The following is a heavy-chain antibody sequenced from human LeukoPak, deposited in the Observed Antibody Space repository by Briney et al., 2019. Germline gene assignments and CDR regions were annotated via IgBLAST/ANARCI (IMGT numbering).Heavy chain of an antibody. Sequence: ASVKVSCKASGYTFTSYDINWVRQATGQGLEWMGWMNPNSGNTGYAQKFQGRVTITADKSTSTAYMELSSLRSEDTAVYYCARDPPYYDFWNGNYGMDVWGQGTTVTVSS. D-gene: IGHD3-3*01. CDR3: ARDPPYYDFWNGNYGMDV. CDR1: GYTFTSYD. J-gene: IGHJ6*02. CDR2: MNPNSGNT. V-gene: IGHV1-8*01.